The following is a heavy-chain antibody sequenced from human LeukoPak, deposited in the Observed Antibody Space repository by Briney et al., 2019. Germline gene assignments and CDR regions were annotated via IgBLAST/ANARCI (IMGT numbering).Heavy chain of an antibody. CDR3: VAYNWNYPDY. Sequence: GGSLRLSCAASGFSFSSYYMYWVRQAPEKGLVWVSRVRTDGNTAYADSVKGRFTISRDNAKNTLYLQMNSLRAEDTAVYYCVAYNWNYPDYWGQGTLVTVSS. J-gene: IGHJ4*02. V-gene: IGHV3-74*01. CDR1: GFSFSSYY. CDR2: VRTDGNT. D-gene: IGHD1-20*01.